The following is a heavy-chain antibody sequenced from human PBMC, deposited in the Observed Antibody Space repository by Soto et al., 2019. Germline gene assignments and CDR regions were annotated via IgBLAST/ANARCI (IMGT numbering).Heavy chain of an antibody. V-gene: IGHV3-30*18. CDR2: ISYDGSNK. J-gene: IGHJ4*02. D-gene: IGHD2-15*01. CDR1: GFTFSSYG. Sequence: QVQLVESGGGVVQPGRSLRLSCAASGFTFSSYGMHWVRPAPGKGLEWVAVISYDGSNKYYADSVQGRFTISRDNSKNTLYLQMNSLRAEDTAVYYCAKDRRKVVVAAPFDYWGQGTLVTVSS. CDR3: AKDRRKVVVAAPFDY.